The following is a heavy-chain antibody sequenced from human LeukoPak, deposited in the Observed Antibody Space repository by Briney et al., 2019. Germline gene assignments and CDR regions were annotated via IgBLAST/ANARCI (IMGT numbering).Heavy chain of an antibody. J-gene: IGHJ4*02. D-gene: IGHD6-13*01. CDR3: ARDLRVVAAAGIYVY. V-gene: IGHV1-18*01. Sequence: ASVKVSCKASGYTFTSYGISWVRQAPGQGLEWMGWISAYNGNTNYAQKLQGRVTMTTDTSTSTAYMELRSLRSDDTAVYYHARDLRVVAAAGIYVYWGQGTLVTVSS. CDR1: GYTFTSYG. CDR2: ISAYNGNT.